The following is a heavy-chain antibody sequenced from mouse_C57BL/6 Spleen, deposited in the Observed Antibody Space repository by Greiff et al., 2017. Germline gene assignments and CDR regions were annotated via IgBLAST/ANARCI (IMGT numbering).Heavy chain of an antibody. CDR2: IYPSDSET. CDR1: GYTFTSYW. D-gene: IGHD1-1*01. Sequence: VQLQQPGAELVRPGSSVKLSCKASGYTFTSYWMHWVKQRPIQGLEWIGNIYPSDSETHYNQKFKDKATLTVDKSSSTAYMQLSSLTSEDSAVYYCARDYGSSAMDYWGQGTSVTVSS. V-gene: IGHV1-52*01. J-gene: IGHJ4*01. CDR3: ARDYGSSAMDY.